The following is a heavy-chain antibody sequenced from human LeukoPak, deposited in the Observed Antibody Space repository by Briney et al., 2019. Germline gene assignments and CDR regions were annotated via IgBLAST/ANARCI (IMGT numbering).Heavy chain of an antibody. J-gene: IGHJ6*02. Sequence: SETLSLTCTVSGGSISSGDYYWSWIRQPPGTGLEWIGYIYYSGSTYYNPSLKSRVTISVDTSKNQFSLKLSSVTAADTAVYYCARELYGDYPPHQYYGMDVWGQGTTVTVSS. V-gene: IGHV4-30-4*01. D-gene: IGHD4-17*01. CDR3: ARELYGDYPPHQYYGMDV. CDR1: GGSISSGDYY. CDR2: IYYSGST.